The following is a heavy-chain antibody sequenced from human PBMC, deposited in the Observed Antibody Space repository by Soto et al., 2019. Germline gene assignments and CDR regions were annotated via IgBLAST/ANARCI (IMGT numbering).Heavy chain of an antibody. V-gene: IGHV4-4*02. Sequence: SETLSLTCALSGGSISTSNWWSGVRQPPGKGLECIWEIYHSGSTNYNPSLKSRVTISVDKSKNQFSLKPSSVTAADTAVYYCASKELPGLHSGMDVWGQGFTVTVSS. D-gene: IGHD1-26*01. CDR1: GGSISTSNW. CDR3: ASKELPGLHSGMDV. J-gene: IGHJ6*02. CDR2: IYHSGST.